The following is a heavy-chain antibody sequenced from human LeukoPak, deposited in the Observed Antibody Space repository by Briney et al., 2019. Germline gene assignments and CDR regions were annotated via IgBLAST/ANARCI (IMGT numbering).Heavy chain of an antibody. J-gene: IGHJ4*02. Sequence: PSETLSLTCAVYGGSFSSYYWSWIRQPPGKGLEWIGEINHSGRTNYNPSLKSRVTISVDTSKNQFSLKLSSVTAADTAVYYCARGGRYQLLYYFDYWGQGTLVTVAS. CDR3: ARGGRYQLLYYFDY. CDR1: GGSFSSYY. V-gene: IGHV4-34*01. CDR2: INHSGRT. D-gene: IGHD2-2*01.